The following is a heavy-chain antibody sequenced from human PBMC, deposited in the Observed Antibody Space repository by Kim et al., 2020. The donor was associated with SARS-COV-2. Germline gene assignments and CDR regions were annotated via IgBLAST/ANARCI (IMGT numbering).Heavy chain of an antibody. D-gene: IGHD5-12*01. V-gene: IGHV6-1*01. Sequence: VKSRITINPDTSKNQFSLQLNSVTPEDTAVYYCAREPGSRGYSGYDPFDYWGQGTLVTVSS. J-gene: IGHJ4*02. CDR3: AREPGSRGYSGYDPFDY.